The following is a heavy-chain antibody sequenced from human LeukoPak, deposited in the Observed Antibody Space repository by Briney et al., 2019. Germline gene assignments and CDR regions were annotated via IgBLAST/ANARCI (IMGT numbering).Heavy chain of an antibody. CDR3: ARDRGIQLWNTDPYYFDH. Sequence: PSETLSLTCAVSGYSISSGYYWGWIRQPPGKGLEWIGSIYHSGSTYYNPSLKSRVTISVDTSKNQFSLKLTSVTAAATAVYYCARDRGIQLWNTDPYYFDHWGQGTLVTVSS. CDR2: IYHSGST. J-gene: IGHJ4*02. V-gene: IGHV4-38-2*02. CDR1: GYSISSGYY. D-gene: IGHD5-18*01.